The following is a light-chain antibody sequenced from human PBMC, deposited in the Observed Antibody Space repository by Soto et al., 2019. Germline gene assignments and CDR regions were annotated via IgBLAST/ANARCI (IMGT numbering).Light chain of an antibody. Sequence: QSVLTQPPSVSGAPGQRVTISCTGSRSNIGAGYDVHWYQQLPGTAPKLLIYGTNNRPSGVLDRFSGSKSGMSASLAITGLQAADEANYYCQSYDNSLSGSRVFGGGTKLTVL. CDR2: GTN. J-gene: IGLJ3*02. CDR3: QSYDNSLSGSRV. V-gene: IGLV1-40*01. CDR1: RSNIGAGYD.